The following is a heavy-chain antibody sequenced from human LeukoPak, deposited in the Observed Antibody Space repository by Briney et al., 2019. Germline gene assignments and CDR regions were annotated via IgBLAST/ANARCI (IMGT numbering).Heavy chain of an antibody. Sequence: SVKVSCKASGYTFTSYDINWVRQATGQGLEWMGWMNPNSGNTGYAQKFQGRVTMTRNTSISTAYMELSSLRSEDTAVYYCARAYYDFWSGYYRVFDYWGQGTLVTVSS. CDR1: GYTFTSYD. V-gene: IGHV1-8*01. CDR3: ARAYYDFWSGYYRVFDY. CDR2: MNPNSGNT. J-gene: IGHJ4*02. D-gene: IGHD3-3*01.